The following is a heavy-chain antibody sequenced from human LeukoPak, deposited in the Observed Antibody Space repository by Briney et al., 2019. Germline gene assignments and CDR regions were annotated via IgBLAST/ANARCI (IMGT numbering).Heavy chain of an antibody. CDR2: ISESGDST. CDR3: AKTYCGSPSCYLFDY. D-gene: IGHD2-2*01. J-gene: IGHJ4*02. V-gene: IGHV3-23*01. CDR1: GFTFSTYA. Sequence: GGSLRLSCPASGFTFSTYATSWVRQAAGKGLEWVSAISESGDSTNYADSVKGRFTISRDNSKNTLYLQMNSLRAEDTAIYYCAKTYCGSPSCYLFDYWGQGTLVTVSS.